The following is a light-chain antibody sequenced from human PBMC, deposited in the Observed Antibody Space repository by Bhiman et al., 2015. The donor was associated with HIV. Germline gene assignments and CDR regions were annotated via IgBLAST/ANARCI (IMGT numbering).Light chain of an antibody. CDR2: YDS. CDR1: NIESKS. CDR3: QAWDSSTVV. V-gene: IGLV3-21*01. J-gene: IGLJ2*01. Sequence: SYELTQPPSVSVAPGKTARITCGGNNIESKSVHWYQQKPGQAPVLVIYYDSDRPSGIPERFSGSNSGNTATLTVSGIQAMDEADYYCQAWDSSTVVFGGGTKLTVL.